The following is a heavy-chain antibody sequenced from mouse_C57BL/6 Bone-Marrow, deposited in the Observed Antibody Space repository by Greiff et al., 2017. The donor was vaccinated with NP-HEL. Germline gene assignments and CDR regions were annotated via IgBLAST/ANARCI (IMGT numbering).Heavy chain of an antibody. CDR3: ARMGDYVSWFAY. CDR2: IYPRSGNT. Sequence: VQLQQSGAELARPGASVKLSCKASGYTFTSYGISWVKQRTGQGLEWIGEIYPRSGNTYYNEKFKGKATLTADKSSSTAYMELRSLTSEDSAVYFCARMGDYVSWFAYWGQGTLVTVSA. J-gene: IGHJ3*01. V-gene: IGHV1-81*01. CDR1: GYTFTSYG. D-gene: IGHD2-4*01.